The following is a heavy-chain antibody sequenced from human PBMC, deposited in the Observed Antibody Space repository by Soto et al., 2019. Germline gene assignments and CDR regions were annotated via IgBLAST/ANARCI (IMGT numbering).Heavy chain of an antibody. CDR2: IYSGGST. J-gene: IGHJ6*02. D-gene: IGHD1-1*01. CDR3: TANSPKYYYYGMDV. V-gene: IGHV3-53*04. Sequence: EVQLVESGGGLVQPGGSLRLSCAASGFTVSSNYMSWVRQAPGKGLEWVSVIYSGGSTYYADSVKGRFTISRHNSKNTLYLQMNSLRAEDTAVYYCTANSPKYYYYGMDVWGQGTTVTVSS. CDR1: GFTVSSNY.